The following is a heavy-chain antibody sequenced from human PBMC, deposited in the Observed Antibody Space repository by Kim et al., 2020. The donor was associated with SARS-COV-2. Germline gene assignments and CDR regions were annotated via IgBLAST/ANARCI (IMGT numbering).Heavy chain of an antibody. V-gene: IGHV3-15*01. CDR1: GFTFSNAW. CDR2: IKSKTDGGTT. J-gene: IGHJ6*02. Sequence: GGSLRLSCAASGFTFSNAWMSWVRQAPGKGLEWVGRIKSKTDGGTTDYAAPVKGRFTISRDDSKNTLYLQMNSLKTEDTAVYYCTTDLPSTVITIFGVVTAPTYGMDVWGQGTTVTVSS. D-gene: IGHD3-3*01. CDR3: TTDLPSTVITIFGVVTAPTYGMDV.